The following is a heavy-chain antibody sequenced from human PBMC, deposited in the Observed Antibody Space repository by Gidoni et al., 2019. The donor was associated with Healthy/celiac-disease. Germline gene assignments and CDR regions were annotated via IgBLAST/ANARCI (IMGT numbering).Heavy chain of an antibody. J-gene: IGHJ4*02. CDR3: ARIDCSGGSCYSDY. CDR1: GFTFSSYW. D-gene: IGHD2-15*01. CDR2: IKQDGSEK. Sequence: EVQLVESGGDLVQPGGSLILSCAASGFTFSSYWMNWVRQAPEKGLEWVANIKQDGSEKYYVDSVKGRFTISRDNAQNSLYLQMNSLRAEDTAVYYCARIDCSGGSCYSDYWGQGTLVTVSS. V-gene: IGHV3-7*03.